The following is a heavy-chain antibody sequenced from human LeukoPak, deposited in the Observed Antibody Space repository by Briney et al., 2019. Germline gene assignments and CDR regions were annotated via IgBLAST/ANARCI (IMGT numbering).Heavy chain of an antibody. CDR1: GGTFSSYA. Sequence: SVKVSCKASGGTFSSYAISWVRQAPGQGLEWMGGIIPIFGTANYAQKFQGRVTITADESTCTAYMELSSLRSEDTAVYYCASEEGATAFDIWGQGTMVTVSS. D-gene: IGHD4/OR15-4a*01. V-gene: IGHV1-69*13. J-gene: IGHJ3*02. CDR3: ASEEGATAFDI. CDR2: IIPIFGTA.